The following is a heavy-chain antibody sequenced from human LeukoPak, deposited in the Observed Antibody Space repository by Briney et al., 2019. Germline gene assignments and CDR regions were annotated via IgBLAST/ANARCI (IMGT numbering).Heavy chain of an antibody. V-gene: IGHV3-7*01. Sequence: GGSLRLSCAASGFTFSSYWMSWVRQAPGKGLEWVANIKQDGSEKYYVDSVKGRFTISRDNAKNSLYLQMNSLRAEDTAVYYCARVRGGDYSQYYYGMDVWGQGTTVTVSS. CDR1: GFTFSSYW. D-gene: IGHD4-17*01. J-gene: IGHJ6*02. CDR2: IKQDGSEK. CDR3: ARVRGGDYSQYYYGMDV.